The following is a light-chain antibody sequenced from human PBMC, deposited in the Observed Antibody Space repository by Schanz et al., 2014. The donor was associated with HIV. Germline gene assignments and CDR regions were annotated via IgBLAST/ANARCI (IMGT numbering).Light chain of an antibody. J-gene: IGLJ3*02. CDR1: SSNIGSNT. CDR2: RNN. Sequence: QSVLTQPPSASGPPGQRVTISCSGSSSNIGSNTVNWYQQLPGTAPRLLISRNNQLPSGVPDRFSGSKSGTSASLAISGLRFEDEADYYCATWDDTLNNWVFGGGTKLTVL. V-gene: IGLV1-44*01. CDR3: ATWDDTLNNWV.